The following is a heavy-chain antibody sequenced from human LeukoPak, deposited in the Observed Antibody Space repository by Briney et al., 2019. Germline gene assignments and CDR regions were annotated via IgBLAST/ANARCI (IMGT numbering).Heavy chain of an antibody. V-gene: IGHV3-23*01. J-gene: IGHJ6*03. Sequence: GGSLRLSCAASGFTFSSYAMSWVRLAPGKGLEWVSAIDGSGGSTDYADSVKGRFTISRDNSKNTLYLQMNSLRAEDTAVYYCAKDRHGNYVTYYMDVWGKGTTVTVSS. D-gene: IGHD4-17*01. CDR3: AKDRHGNYVTYYMDV. CDR1: GFTFSSYA. CDR2: IDGSGGST.